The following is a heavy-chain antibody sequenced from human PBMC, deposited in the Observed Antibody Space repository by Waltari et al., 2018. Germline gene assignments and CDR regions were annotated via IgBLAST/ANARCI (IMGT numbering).Heavy chain of an antibody. D-gene: IGHD6-19*01. CDR2: VTLSGNT. Sequence: QVQLQQWGAGLLKPSETLSLSCDVSGGSLRGFHWTWIRQTPGKGLEWIGDVTLSGNTNSNPSLKGRITVSLDTSRRQLSLRVTAMTAADTGVYFCARSVAGVGMEYWGQGTPVTVSS. CDR1: GGSLRGFH. J-gene: IGHJ4*02. CDR3: ARSVAGVGMEY. V-gene: IGHV4-34*02.